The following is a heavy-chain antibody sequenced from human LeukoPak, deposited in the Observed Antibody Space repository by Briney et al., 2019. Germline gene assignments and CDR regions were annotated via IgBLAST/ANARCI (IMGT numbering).Heavy chain of an antibody. D-gene: IGHD4-17*01. Sequence: PSETLSLTCAVYGGSFSGYYWSWIRQPPGKGLEWIGEINHSGSTNYNPSLKSRVTISVDTSKNQFSLKLSSVTAADTAVYYCARIKDYGDYGHPVFDYWGQGTLVTVSS. CDR1: GGSFSGYY. J-gene: IGHJ4*02. CDR3: ARIKDYGDYGHPVFDY. CDR2: INHSGST. V-gene: IGHV4-34*01.